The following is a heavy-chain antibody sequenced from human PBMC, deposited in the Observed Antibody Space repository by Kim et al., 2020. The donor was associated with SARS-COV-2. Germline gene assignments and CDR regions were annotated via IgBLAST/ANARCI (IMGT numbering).Heavy chain of an antibody. V-gene: IGHV3-11*06. CDR1: GFIFSDNY. Sequence: GGSLRLSCAASGFIFSDNYMAWIRQAPGQGLEWLSDISSSGRTSYTDSVKGRFTISRDNAKKSLHLQMDSLRVEDTAVYYCARDRDGYNSFDYWGRGTLGTVSA. CDR3: ARDRDGYNSFDY. CDR2: ISSSGRT. J-gene: IGHJ4*02. D-gene: IGHD5-12*01.